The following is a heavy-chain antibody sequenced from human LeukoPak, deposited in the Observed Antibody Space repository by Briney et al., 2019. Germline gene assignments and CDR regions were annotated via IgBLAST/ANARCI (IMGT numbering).Heavy chain of an antibody. J-gene: IGHJ5*02. CDR1: GGSFSGYY. Sequence: SETLSLTCAVYGGSFSGYYWSWIRQPPGKGLEWIGEINHSGSTNYNPSLKSRVTISVDTSKNQFSLKLSSVTAADTAVYYCARDGYGSGGYYPSQLSFDPWGQGTLVTVSS. CDR2: INHSGST. CDR3: ARDGYGSGGYYPSQLSFDP. D-gene: IGHD3-10*01. V-gene: IGHV4-34*01.